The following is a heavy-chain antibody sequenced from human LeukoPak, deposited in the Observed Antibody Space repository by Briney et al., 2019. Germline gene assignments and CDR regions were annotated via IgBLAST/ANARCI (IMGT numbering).Heavy chain of an antibody. CDR3: ARDSPGYLAYDS. V-gene: IGHV3-7*04. CDR1: GFTFSTYW. CDR2: KKEDGSAT. Sequence: GGSLRLSCAASGFTFSTYWMTWVRQAPGKGPEWVANKKEDGSATYYVDSVKGRFTISRDNAKESLYLQMNSLRAEDTAVYYCARDSPGYLAYDSWGQGTLVTVSS. J-gene: IGHJ5*01. D-gene: IGHD1-1*01.